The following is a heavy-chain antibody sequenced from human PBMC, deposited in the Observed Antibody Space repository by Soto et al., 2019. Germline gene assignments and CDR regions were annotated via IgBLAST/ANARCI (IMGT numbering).Heavy chain of an antibody. CDR2: IYYSGST. CDR1: GGSMSSGGYY. Sequence: SSTRSLTCTVSGGSMSSGGYYWSWIRQHPVKGLECIGYIYYSGSTYYNPSLKSRVTISVDTSKNQFSLKLSSVTAADTAVYYCARDRDYYDSSGYAPVWFYGMDVWGQGTTVTVSS. V-gene: IGHV4-31*03. J-gene: IGHJ6*02. D-gene: IGHD3-22*01. CDR3: ARDRDYYDSSGYAPVWFYGMDV.